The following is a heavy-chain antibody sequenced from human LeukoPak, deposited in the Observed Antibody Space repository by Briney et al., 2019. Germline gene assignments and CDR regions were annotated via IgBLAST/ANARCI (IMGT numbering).Heavy chain of an antibody. Sequence: SETLSLTCNVSGASMSSNYWSWIRQPPGKGLEWIGYIYHSGNTNYSPSLESRVTMSVDESKNQFSLRVHFVSAADTAVYYCARHGYSYGRFDYWGQGTLVTVSS. CDR1: GASMSSNY. J-gene: IGHJ4*02. D-gene: IGHD5-18*01. CDR3: ARHGYSYGRFDY. V-gene: IGHV4-59*08. CDR2: IYHSGNT.